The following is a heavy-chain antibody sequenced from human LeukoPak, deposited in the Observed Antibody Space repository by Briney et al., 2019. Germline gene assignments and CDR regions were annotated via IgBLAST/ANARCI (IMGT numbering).Heavy chain of an antibody. J-gene: IGHJ3*02. D-gene: IGHD3-3*01. V-gene: IGHV6-1*01. CDR3: ARVPYYDFQADAFDI. CDR1: GDSFSANGAA. CDR2: TYYRSKWYN. Sequence: SQTLSLTCAISGDSFSANGAARNWIRQSPSRGLEWLGRTYYRSKWYNDYAVSVKSRITINPDTSKNQFSLQLNSVTPEDTAVYYCARVPYYDFQADAFDIWGQGTMVTVSS.